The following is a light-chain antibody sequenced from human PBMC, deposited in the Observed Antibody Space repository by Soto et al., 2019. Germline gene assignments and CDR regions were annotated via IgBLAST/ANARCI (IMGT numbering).Light chain of an antibody. CDR1: QTITTS. CDR2: GAS. V-gene: IGKV3-15*01. CDR3: QQYNNWPRT. J-gene: IGKJ1*01. Sequence: EIVLTQSPGTLSLSPGERATLFCRASQTITTSQLAWYQQKPGQAPRLLIYGASTRATGIPARFSGSGSGTEFTLTINSLQSEDFAVYYCQQYNNWPRTFGQGTKVDIK.